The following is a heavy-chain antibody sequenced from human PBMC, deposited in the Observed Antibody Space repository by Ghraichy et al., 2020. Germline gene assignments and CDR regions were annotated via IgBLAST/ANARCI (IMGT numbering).Heavy chain of an antibody. CDR2: INTNTGNP. D-gene: IGHD2-15*01. J-gene: IGHJ4*02. CDR1: GYIFSNFA. CDR3: ARDYCSGASCQFDS. Sequence: ASVKVSCKASGYIFSNFAMNWVRQAPGPGLEWMGWINTNTGNPTYAQGFTGRFVFSLDTSVSTAYLHISSLTAEDTAVYYCARDYCSGASCQFDSWGQGTLVTVSS. V-gene: IGHV7-4-1*02.